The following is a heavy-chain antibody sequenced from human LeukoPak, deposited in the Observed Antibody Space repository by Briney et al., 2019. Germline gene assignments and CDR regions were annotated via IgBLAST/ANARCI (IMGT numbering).Heavy chain of an antibody. CDR1: GGSISSYY. V-gene: IGHV4-4*07. Sequence: SETLSLTCTVSGGSISSYYWSWIRQPAGKGLEWIGRIYTSGSTNYNPSLKSRVTMSVDTSKNQFSLKLSSVTAADTAVYYCARLAGGYSSSWQWNDYWGQGTLVTVSS. D-gene: IGHD6-13*01. CDR3: ARLAGGYSSSWQWNDY. CDR2: IYTSGST. J-gene: IGHJ4*02.